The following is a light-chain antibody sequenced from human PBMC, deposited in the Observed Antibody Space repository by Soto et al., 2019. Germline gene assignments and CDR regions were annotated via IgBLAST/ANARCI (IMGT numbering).Light chain of an antibody. CDR3: QVWDGRSDHYV. CDR1: NIGSKA. Sequence: SYELTQPPSVSVAPGQTARIPCGGNNIGSKAVHWYQQRPGQAPVLVVHDDSDRPSGIPERFSGSNSENTATLTISRVAAGDEADYYCQVWDGRSDHYVFGTGTKATVL. J-gene: IGLJ1*01. CDR2: DDS. V-gene: IGLV3-21*02.